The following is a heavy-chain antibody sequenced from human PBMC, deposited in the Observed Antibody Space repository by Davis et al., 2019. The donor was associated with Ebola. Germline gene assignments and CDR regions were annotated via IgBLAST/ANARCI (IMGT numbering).Heavy chain of an antibody. CDR2: ISGNGGGT. Sequence: GESLKISCTDSVITFSSYAMTWVRQAPGKGLEWVSAISGNGGGTYYADSVKGRFTISRDNSKNTLYLQMNSLRAEDTAVYYCAKVKNWNPYYYYYNGMDVWGQGATVTVSS. CDR3: AKVKNWNPYYYYYNGMDV. D-gene: IGHD1-1*01. V-gene: IGHV3-23*01. J-gene: IGHJ6*02. CDR1: VITFSSYA.